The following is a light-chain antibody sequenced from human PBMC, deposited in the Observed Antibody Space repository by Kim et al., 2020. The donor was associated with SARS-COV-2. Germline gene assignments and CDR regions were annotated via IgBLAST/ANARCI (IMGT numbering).Light chain of an antibody. Sequence: QSVLTQPPSASGTPGQRVTIYCSGSSSNIGSNYVYWYQQLPGTAPKLLIYRNNQRPSGVPDRFSGSKSGTSASLAISGLRSEDEADYYCAAWDDSLSGWVFGGGTQLTV. CDR1: SSNIGSNY. CDR3: AAWDDSLSGWV. J-gene: IGLJ3*02. CDR2: RNN. V-gene: IGLV1-47*01.